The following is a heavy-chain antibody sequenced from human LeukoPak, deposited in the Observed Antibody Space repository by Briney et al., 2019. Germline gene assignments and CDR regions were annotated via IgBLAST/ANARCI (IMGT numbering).Heavy chain of an antibody. CDR2: ISSSSNYI. CDR1: GFTFSSYS. Sequence: PGGSLRLSCAGSGFTFSSYSMNWVRQAPGKGLEWVSSISSSSNYIYYADSVKGRFTISRDNAKNSLSLQMNGLRAEDTAVYYCARGTAAAAWFDPWGQGTLVTVSS. J-gene: IGHJ5*02. D-gene: IGHD6-13*01. V-gene: IGHV3-21*01. CDR3: ARGTAAAAWFDP.